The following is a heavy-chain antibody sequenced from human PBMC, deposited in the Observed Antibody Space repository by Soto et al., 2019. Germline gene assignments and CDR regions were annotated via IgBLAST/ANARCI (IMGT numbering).Heavy chain of an antibody. Sequence: SETLSLTCAVSGGSISSSNWWSWVRQPPGKGLEWIGEVYHSGSTNYNPSLKSRVTISVDKSKNQFSLKLSSVTAADTAVYYCARNIVVVAAATGSKYNWFDPWGQGTLVTVSS. CDR2: VYHSGST. CDR1: GGSISSSNW. D-gene: IGHD2-15*01. CDR3: ARNIVVVAAATGSKYNWFDP. V-gene: IGHV4-4*02. J-gene: IGHJ5*02.